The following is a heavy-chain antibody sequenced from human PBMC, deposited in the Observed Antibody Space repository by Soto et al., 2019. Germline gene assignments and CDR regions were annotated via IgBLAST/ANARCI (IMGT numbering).Heavy chain of an antibody. V-gene: IGHV3-74*01. J-gene: IGHJ6*02. CDR2: IKFDGSTT. Sequence: GGSLRLSCVASGFTFSTYWMHWVRQAPRKGLVWVSRIKFDGSTTSYADSVKGRFTISRDNAKNTVYLQMNSLGGEDTGVYYCARGIRNYYGVDVWGQGTTVNV. CDR1: GFTFSTYW. CDR3: ARGIRNYYGVDV. D-gene: IGHD5-18*01.